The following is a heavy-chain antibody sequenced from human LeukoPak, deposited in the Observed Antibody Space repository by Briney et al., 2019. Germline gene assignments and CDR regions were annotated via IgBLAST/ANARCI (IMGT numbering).Heavy chain of an antibody. CDR1: GYTFTDYY. CDR3: VPGSSVGQGSQSYYDKSTYFDY. D-gene: IGHD3-16*01. J-gene: IGHJ4*02. V-gene: IGHV1-2*02. Sequence: ASVTVSCKAFGYTFTDYYMHWVRQAPGQGLEWMGWINPNAGGTDYARKFQGRVTMTRDTSISTAYMELSRLRSDDTAVYYCVPGSSVGQGSQSYYDKSTYFDYWGQGTLVTVSS. CDR2: INPNAGGT.